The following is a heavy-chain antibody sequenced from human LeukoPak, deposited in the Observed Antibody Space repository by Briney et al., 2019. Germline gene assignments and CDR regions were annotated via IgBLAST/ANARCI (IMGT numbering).Heavy chain of an antibody. D-gene: IGHD4-11*01. V-gene: IGHV4-30-2*01. Sequence: SQTLSLTCSVSGGSITSSGYYWSWLRQPPGKGLEWIGYIYHSGSTSYNPSLKSRVVISIQKSKSQLSLNLNSVTAADTAVYYCARVGLQHFDYWGQGTLVTVSS. J-gene: IGHJ4*02. CDR3: ARVGLQHFDY. CDR2: IYHSGST. CDR1: GGSITSSGYY.